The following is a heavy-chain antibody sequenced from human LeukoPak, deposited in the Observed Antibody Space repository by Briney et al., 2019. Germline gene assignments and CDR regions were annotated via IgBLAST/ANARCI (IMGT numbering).Heavy chain of an antibody. V-gene: IGHV4-34*01. CDR2: INHSGST. CDR3: ARGAPGGSSGYYYASPPPTLNY. J-gene: IGHJ4*02. Sequence: SETLSLTCAVYGGSFSGYYWSWIRQPPGKGLEWIGEINHSGSTNYNPSLKSRVTISVDTSKDQFSLKLSSVTAADTAVYYCARGAPGGSSGYYYASPPPTLNYWGQGTLVTGSS. D-gene: IGHD3-22*01. CDR1: GGSFSGYY.